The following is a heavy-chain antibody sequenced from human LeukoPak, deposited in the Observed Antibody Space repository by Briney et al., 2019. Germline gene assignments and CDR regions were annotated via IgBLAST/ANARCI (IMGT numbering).Heavy chain of an antibody. CDR1: GYTFTSYD. Sequence: ASVKVSCKASGYTFTSYDINWVRQATGQGLEWMGWMNPNSGNTGYAQKFQGRVTMTRNTSISTAYMELSSLRSEDTAVYYCARVHTYCSGGSYYSDWFDPWGQGTLVTVSS. V-gene: IGHV1-8*01. J-gene: IGHJ5*02. CDR2: MNPNSGNT. D-gene: IGHD2-15*01. CDR3: ARVHTYCSGGSYYSDWFDP.